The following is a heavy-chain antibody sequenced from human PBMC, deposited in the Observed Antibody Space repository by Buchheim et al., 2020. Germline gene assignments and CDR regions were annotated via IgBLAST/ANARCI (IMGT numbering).Heavy chain of an antibody. CDR3: AGDGIVPAAMAFDM. V-gene: IGHV3-66*02. Sequence: EVQLVESGGGLVRPGGSLRLSCGASGFTVSSHYMNWVRQAPGKGLEWVSVIYSGGSTHYADSVRGRFTISRDNSRNTVYLQMNSLRVEDTALYYCAGDGIVPAAMAFDMWGQGT. CDR2: IYSGGST. D-gene: IGHD2-2*01. J-gene: IGHJ3*02. CDR1: GFTVSSHY.